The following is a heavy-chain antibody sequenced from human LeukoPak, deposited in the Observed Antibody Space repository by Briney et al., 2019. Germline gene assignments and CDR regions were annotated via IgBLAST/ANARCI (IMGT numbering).Heavy chain of an antibody. CDR3: ARGRETYLRITMVRGVIEASDY. J-gene: IGHJ4*02. CDR1: GGTFSSYA. D-gene: IGHD3-10*01. Sequence: ASVKVSCKASGGTFSSYAISWVRQAPGQGLEWMGRIIPILGIANYAQKFQGRVTITADKSTSTAYMELSSLRSEDTAVYYCARGRETYLRITMVRGVIEASDYWGQGTLVTVSS. CDR2: IIPILGIA. V-gene: IGHV1-69*04.